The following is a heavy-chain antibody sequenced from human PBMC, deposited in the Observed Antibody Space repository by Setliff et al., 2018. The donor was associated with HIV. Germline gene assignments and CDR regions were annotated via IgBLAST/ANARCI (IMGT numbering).Heavy chain of an antibody. CDR2: INPSGGST. V-gene: IGHV1-46*01. J-gene: IGHJ4*02. CDR3: ARGRGRYYDSRSYLNY. CDR1: GYTFTSYY. D-gene: IGHD3-22*01. Sequence: GASVKVSCKASGYTFTSYYIHWVRQAPGQGLEWMGRINPSGGSTSYAQKFQGRVTISRNTSISTAYMELSGLRSEDTAVYYCARGRGRYYDSRSYLNYWGQGTLVTVSS.